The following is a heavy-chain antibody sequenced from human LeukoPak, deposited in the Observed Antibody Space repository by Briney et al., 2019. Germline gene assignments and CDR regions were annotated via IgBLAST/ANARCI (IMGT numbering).Heavy chain of an antibody. Sequence: PGGSLRLSCAASGFTFSSYWMSWVRQAPGKGLEWVANIKQDGSEKYYVDSVKGRFTISRDNAKNTLYLQMNSLRAEDTAAYYCARAPTNYYYYYYMDVWGKGTTVTVSS. J-gene: IGHJ6*03. V-gene: IGHV3-7*01. CDR1: GFTFSSYW. CDR2: IKQDGSEK. CDR3: ARAPTNYYYYYYMDV.